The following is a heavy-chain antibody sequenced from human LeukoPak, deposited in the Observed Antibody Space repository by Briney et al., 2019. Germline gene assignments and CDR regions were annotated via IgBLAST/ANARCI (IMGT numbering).Heavy chain of an antibody. Sequence: GGSPRLSCAASGFTFSSYSMNWVRQAPGKGLEWVSYISSSSSTIYYADSVKGRFTISRDNAKNSLYLQMNSLRAEDTAVYYCASGDYGHYYYGMDVWGQGTTVTVSS. D-gene: IGHD4-17*01. V-gene: IGHV3-48*01. CDR2: ISSSSSTI. CDR1: GFTFSSYS. J-gene: IGHJ6*02. CDR3: ASGDYGHYYYGMDV.